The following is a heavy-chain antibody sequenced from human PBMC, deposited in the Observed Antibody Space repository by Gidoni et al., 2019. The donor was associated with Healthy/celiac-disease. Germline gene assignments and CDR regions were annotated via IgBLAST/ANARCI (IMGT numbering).Heavy chain of an antibody. D-gene: IGHD3-10*01. CDR1: GGSISSGGYY. J-gene: IGHJ6*02. Sequence: QVQLQESGPGLVKPSQTLSLTCTVSGGSISSGGYYWSWIRQHPGKGLEWIGYIYYSGSTYYNPSLKSRVTISVDTSKNQFSLKLSSVTAADTAVYYCARDAPAVGFGELLSPYYYYYGMDVWGQGTTVTVSS. V-gene: IGHV4-31*03. CDR2: IYYSGST. CDR3: ARDAPAVGFGELLSPYYYYYGMDV.